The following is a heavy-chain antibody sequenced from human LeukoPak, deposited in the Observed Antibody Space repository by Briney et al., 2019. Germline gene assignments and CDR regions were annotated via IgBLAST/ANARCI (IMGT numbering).Heavy chain of an antibody. CDR3: ARGDFWSGYVLLFDY. Sequence: ASETLSLTCAVYGGSFSGYYRSWIRQPPGKGLEWIGEINHSGSTNYNPSLKSRVTISVDTSKNQFSLKLSSVTAADTAVYYCARGDFWSGYVLLFDYWGQGTLVTVSS. V-gene: IGHV4-34*01. CDR2: INHSGST. J-gene: IGHJ4*02. D-gene: IGHD3-3*01. CDR1: GGSFSGYY.